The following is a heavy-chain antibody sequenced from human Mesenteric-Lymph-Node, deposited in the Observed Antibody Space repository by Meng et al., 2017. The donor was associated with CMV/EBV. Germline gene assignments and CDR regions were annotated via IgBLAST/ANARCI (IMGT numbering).Heavy chain of an antibody. CDR2: ITYDGLNK. Sequence: SGFTFSSYAMHWVRQAPGKGLEWVALITYDGLNKYYADSVKGRFTISRDNSKNTLYLQMSSLRPEDTAVYYCARAVAAPGRGNWFDPWGQGTLVTVSS. CDR3: ARAVAAPGRGNWFDP. CDR1: GFTFSSYA. J-gene: IGHJ5*02. D-gene: IGHD6-13*01. V-gene: IGHV3-30-3*01.